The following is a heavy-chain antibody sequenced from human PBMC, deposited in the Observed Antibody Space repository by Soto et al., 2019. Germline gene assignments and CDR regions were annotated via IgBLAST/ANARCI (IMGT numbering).Heavy chain of an antibody. CDR3: ARGGSYSSGWEYYGMDV. CDR2: ISANGGTT. J-gene: IGHJ6*02. CDR1: GFTFSNYA. Sequence: EVQLLESGGGLVQPGGSLRLSCVASGFTFSNYAMSWVRKAPGKGLEWVSAISANGGTTYYIDSVKGRFTISRDNSKNTVYLQMNSLRAGDTAIYYCARGGSYSSGWEYYGMDVWGQGTTVTVSS. V-gene: IGHV3-23*01. D-gene: IGHD6-19*01.